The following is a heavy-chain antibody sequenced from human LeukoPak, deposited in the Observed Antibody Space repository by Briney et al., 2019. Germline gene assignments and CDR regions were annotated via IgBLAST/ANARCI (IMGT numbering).Heavy chain of an antibody. Sequence: SETLSLTCTVSGGSISSSSYYWGWIRQPPGKGLEWIGSIYYSGSTYYNPSLKSRVTISVDTSKNQFSLKLSSVTAADTAVYYCARVKGLRYFDWLLGSLVGFDYWGQGTLVTVSS. CDR1: GGSISSSSYY. J-gene: IGHJ4*02. CDR2: IYYSGST. D-gene: IGHD3-9*01. V-gene: IGHV4-39*07. CDR3: ARVKGLRYFDWLLGSLVGFDY.